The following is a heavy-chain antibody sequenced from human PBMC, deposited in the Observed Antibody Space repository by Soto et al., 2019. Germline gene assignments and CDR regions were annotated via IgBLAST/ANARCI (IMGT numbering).Heavy chain of an antibody. V-gene: IGHV5-10-1*01. Sequence: PGESLKISCKGSGYSFTSYWISWVRQMPGKGLEWMGRIDPSDSYTNYSPSFQGHVTISADKSISTAYLQWSSLKASDTAMYYCARQSVEGYSYGYFDPWGQGTLVTVSS. CDR3: ARQSVEGYSYGYFDP. CDR2: IDPSDSYT. D-gene: IGHD5-18*01. J-gene: IGHJ5*02. CDR1: GYSFTSYW.